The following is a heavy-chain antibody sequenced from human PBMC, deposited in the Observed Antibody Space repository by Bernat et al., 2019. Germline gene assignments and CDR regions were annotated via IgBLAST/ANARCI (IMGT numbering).Heavy chain of an antibody. Sequence: QVQLVQSGAEVKKPGASVKVSCKASGYTFTNYDISWVRQAPGQGLEWMGWISTYNGNTMSAQKFQARVTMTTDTSTSTAYMEVRSLRSDDTAVYYCVRWREDQPRYWGQGTLVSVAS. CDR3: VRWREDQPRY. J-gene: IGHJ4*02. CDR2: ISTYNGNT. V-gene: IGHV1-18*04. CDR1: GYTFTNYD. D-gene: IGHD2-2*01.